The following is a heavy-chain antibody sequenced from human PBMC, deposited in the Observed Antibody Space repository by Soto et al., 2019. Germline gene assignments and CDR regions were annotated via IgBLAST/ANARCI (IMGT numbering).Heavy chain of an antibody. CDR1: GYTFHNYG. V-gene: IGHV1-18*01. Sequence: ASEKVSCKASGYTFHNYGISWVRQVPGQGLEWMGWISGYNGNTHYAPKIQGRVTVTRDTSTTTAYLELRTPGSDDTANYYCARRSEIFVWWSHGTRVTVSS. D-gene: IGHD3-3*01. J-gene: IGHJ4*01. CDR3: ARRSEIFVW. CDR2: ISGYNGNT.